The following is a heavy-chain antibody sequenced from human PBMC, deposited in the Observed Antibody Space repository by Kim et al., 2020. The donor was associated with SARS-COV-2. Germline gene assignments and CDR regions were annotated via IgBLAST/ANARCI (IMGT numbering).Heavy chain of an antibody. Sequence: GGSLRLSCAASGFTFSNYGVSWVRQAPGKGLEWVSAISFGGVTDYSDSVRGRFTTSRDNPESTVYLQMNSLRAGDKAVYYCAGICGTTSCSDDYWGRGTLVTVSS. CDR3: AGICGTTSCSDDY. J-gene: IGHJ4*02. CDR2: ISFGGVT. D-gene: IGHD2-2*01. V-gene: IGHV3-23*01. CDR1: GFTFSNYG.